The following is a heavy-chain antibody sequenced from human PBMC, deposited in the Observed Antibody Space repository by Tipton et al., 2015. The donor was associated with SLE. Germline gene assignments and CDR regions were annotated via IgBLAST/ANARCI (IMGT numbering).Heavy chain of an antibody. CDR2: IYTNENT. CDR3: ASGGNYDSGTYFGGWFDP. Sequence: TLSLTCTVSGGSISSYSWSWIRQPAGGGLEWIGRIYTNENTNYNPPLKSRVTMSVDTSKNHFSLKLISVTAADTAVYYCASGGNYDSGTYFGGWFDPWGQGTLVTVSS. D-gene: IGHD3-10*01. CDR1: GGSISSYS. J-gene: IGHJ5*02. V-gene: IGHV4-4*07.